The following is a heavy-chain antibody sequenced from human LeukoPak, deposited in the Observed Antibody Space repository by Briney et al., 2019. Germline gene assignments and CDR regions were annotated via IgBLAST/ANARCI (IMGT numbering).Heavy chain of an antibody. CDR3: ARDARWYYDILTGYGAGYYYYMDV. D-gene: IGHD3-9*01. V-gene: IGHV1-46*01. J-gene: IGHJ6*03. CDR1: GYTFTSYY. Sequence: ASVKVSCKASGYTFTSYYMHWVRQAPGQGLEWMGIINPSGGSTSYAQKFQGRVTMTRDMSTSTAYMELRSLRSDDTAVYYCARDARWYYDILTGYGAGYYYYMDVWGKGTTVTISS. CDR2: INPSGGST.